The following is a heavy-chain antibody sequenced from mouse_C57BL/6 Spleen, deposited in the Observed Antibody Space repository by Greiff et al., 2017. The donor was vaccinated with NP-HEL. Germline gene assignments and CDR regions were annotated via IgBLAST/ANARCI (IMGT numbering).Heavy chain of an antibody. D-gene: IGHD1-1*01. CDR3: ARGTSGSSYGYFDV. J-gene: IGHJ1*03. CDR2: IDPSDSYT. Sequence: QVQLQQPGAELVMPGASVKLSCKASGYTFTSYWMHWVKQRPGQGLEWIGEIDPSDSYTNYNQKFKGKFILTVDKSSSTAYMQLSSLTSEDSAVYYCARGTSGSSYGYFDVWGTGTTVTVSS. V-gene: IGHV1-69*01. CDR1: GYTFTSYW.